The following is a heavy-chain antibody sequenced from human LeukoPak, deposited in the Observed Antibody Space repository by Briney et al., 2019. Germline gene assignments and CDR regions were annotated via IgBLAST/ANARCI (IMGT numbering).Heavy chain of an antibody. Sequence: SETLSLTCTVSGGSISSGGHYWSWIRQPPGKGLEWIGEIYHSGSTNYNPSLKSRVTISVDKSKNQFSLKLSSVTAADTAVYYCARVLGDSGYDLNYYGMDVWGQGTTVTVSS. CDR2: IYHSGST. D-gene: IGHD5-12*01. J-gene: IGHJ6*02. CDR1: GGSISSGGHY. V-gene: IGHV4-30-2*01. CDR3: ARVLGDSGYDLNYYGMDV.